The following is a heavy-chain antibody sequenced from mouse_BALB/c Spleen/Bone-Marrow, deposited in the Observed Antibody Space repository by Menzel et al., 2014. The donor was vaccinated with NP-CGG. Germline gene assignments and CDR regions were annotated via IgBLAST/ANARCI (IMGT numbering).Heavy chain of an antibody. Sequence: VKLLESGAELAKPGASVKMSCKASGYTFTNYWMHWVKQRPGQGLEWIGYMNPSTGYTEYNQKFKDKATLTADKSSSTAYMQLSSLTSEDSAVYYCARIYYYGRDYWGQGTTLTVSS. V-gene: IGHV1-7*01. D-gene: IGHD1-1*01. CDR2: MNPSTGYT. J-gene: IGHJ2*01. CDR1: GYTFTNYW. CDR3: ARIYYYGRDY.